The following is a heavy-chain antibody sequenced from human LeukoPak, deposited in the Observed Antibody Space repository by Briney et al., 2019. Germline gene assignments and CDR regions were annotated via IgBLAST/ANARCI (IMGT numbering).Heavy chain of an antibody. CDR2: ISGSGGST. J-gene: IGHJ5*02. V-gene: IGHV3-23*01. CDR1: GFTFSSYA. Sequence: GGSLRLSCAASGFTFSSYAMSGVRQAPGKGLDGVSAISGSGGSTYYADSVKGRFTISRDNSKNTLYLQMNSLRAEDTAVYYCAKLWAVVVVITRFDPWGQGTLVTVSS. CDR3: AKLWAVVVVITRFDP. D-gene: IGHD3-22*01.